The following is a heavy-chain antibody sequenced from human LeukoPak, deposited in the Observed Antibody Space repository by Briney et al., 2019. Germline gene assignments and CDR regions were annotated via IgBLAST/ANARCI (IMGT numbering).Heavy chain of an antibody. CDR3: ARVGSHTQSYDY. CDR1: GGSLRSGEYF. D-gene: IGHD1-26*01. CDR2: IYYTGNT. V-gene: IGHV4-31*03. Sequence: SETLSLTCTVSGGSLRSGEYFWSWIRQQPGKGLEWIGYIYYTGNTYHNPSLKSRVTLSLDTSKNQFSLKLSSVTVADTAVYFCARVGSHTQSYDYWGQGTLVAVSS. J-gene: IGHJ4*02.